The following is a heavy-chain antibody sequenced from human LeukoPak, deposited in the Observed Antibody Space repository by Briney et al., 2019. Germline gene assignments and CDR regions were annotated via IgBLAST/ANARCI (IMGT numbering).Heavy chain of an antibody. D-gene: IGHD3-16*01. Sequence: GGSLRLSCAASGFTFSSYWMNWARQAPGKGLEWVASINHNGNVNYYVDSVKGRFTISRDNAKNSLYLQMSNLRAEDTAVYFCARGGGLDFWGQGATVTVSS. CDR1: GFTFSSYW. CDR2: INHNGNVN. V-gene: IGHV3-7*03. J-gene: IGHJ6*02. CDR3: ARGGGLDF.